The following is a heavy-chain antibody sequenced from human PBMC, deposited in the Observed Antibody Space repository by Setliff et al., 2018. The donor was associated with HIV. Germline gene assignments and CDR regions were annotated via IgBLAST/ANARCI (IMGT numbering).Heavy chain of an antibody. J-gene: IGHJ4*02. Sequence: PGGSLRLSCAASGFTFSASYMTWIRQAPGKGLEWVAHISSSGATIYYADSVKGRYTISRDNAKNSLYLQMNSLRAEDTAVYYCARSTRGGLVVYGSSRNAYYFDYWGQGTLVTVSS. D-gene: IGHD2-15*01. V-gene: IGHV3-11*01. CDR3: ARSTRGGLVVYGSSRNAYYFDY. CDR2: ISSSGATI. CDR1: GFTFSASY.